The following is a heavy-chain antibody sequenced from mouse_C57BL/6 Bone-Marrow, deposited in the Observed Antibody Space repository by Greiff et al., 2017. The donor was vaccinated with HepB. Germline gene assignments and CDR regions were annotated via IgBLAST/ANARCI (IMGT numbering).Heavy chain of an antibody. CDR1: GYAFSSSW. J-gene: IGHJ3*01. CDR2: IYPGDGDT. Sequence: VQLQQSGPELVKPGASVKISCKASGYAFSSSWMNWVKQRPGKGLEWIGRIYPGDGDTNYNGKFKGKATRTADKSSSTAYMQLSSLTSEDSAVYFCARGGSNYGFAYWGQGTLVTVSA. V-gene: IGHV1-82*01. D-gene: IGHD2-5*01. CDR3: ARGGSNYGFAY.